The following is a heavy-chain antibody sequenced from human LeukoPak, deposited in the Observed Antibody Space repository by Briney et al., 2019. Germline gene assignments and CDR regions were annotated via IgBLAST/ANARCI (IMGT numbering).Heavy chain of an antibody. CDR2: IYTSGST. D-gene: IGHD6-13*01. Sequence: SETLSLTCTFSGGSISSYYWSWIRQPAGKGLEWIGRIYTSGSTNYNPSLKSRVTMSVDTSKNQFSLKLSSVTAADTAVYYCARVYYSSSYDYWYFDLWGRGTLVTVSS. CDR1: GGSISSYY. CDR3: ARVYYSSSYDYWYFDL. J-gene: IGHJ2*01. V-gene: IGHV4-4*07.